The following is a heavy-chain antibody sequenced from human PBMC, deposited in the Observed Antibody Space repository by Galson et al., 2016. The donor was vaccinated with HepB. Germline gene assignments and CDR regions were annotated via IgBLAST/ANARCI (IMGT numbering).Heavy chain of an antibody. V-gene: IGHV3-30-3*01. Sequence: SLRLSCAASGFTFSMYAMHCVRQAPGKGLEWVAVISYDGTNHYYADPVTGRFTISRDDSQNTVYLQLNSLRTEDTAGYYCARGRYYDFWSGYYTGIDYWGQGTLVTVSS. CDR1: GFTFSMYA. D-gene: IGHD3-3*01. CDR2: ISYDGTNH. CDR3: ARGRYYDFWSGYYTGIDY. J-gene: IGHJ4*02.